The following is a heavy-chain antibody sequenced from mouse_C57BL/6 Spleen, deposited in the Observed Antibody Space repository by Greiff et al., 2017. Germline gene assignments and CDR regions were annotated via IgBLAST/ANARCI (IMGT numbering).Heavy chain of an antibody. CDR1: GYAFSSYW. Sequence: QVQLQQSGAELVKPGASVKISCKASGYAFSSYWMNWVKQRPGQGLEWIGQIYPGDGDTNYNGKFKGKATLTADKSSSTAYMQLGSLTSEDAAVDVCARRGGDDAMDYWGQGTSVTVSS. CDR2: IYPGDGDT. CDR3: ARRGGDDAMDY. J-gene: IGHJ4*01. V-gene: IGHV1-80*01. D-gene: IGHD3-3*01.